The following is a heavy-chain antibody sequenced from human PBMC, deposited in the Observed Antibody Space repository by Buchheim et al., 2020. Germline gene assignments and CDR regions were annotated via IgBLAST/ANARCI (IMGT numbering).Heavy chain of an antibody. Sequence: EVQLVESGGGLVQPGGSLRLSCVTSGFIFSDHYMDWVRQAPGKGLEWVGRIGKKTNSHITEYAAPVKGRFTISRDELNNSLYLQMNSLKTEDTAVYYCARLVEGGFDHWGQGTL. D-gene: IGHD1-26*01. J-gene: IGHJ4*02. CDR3: ARLVEGGFDH. CDR1: GFIFSDHY. CDR2: IGKKTNSHIT. V-gene: IGHV3-72*01.